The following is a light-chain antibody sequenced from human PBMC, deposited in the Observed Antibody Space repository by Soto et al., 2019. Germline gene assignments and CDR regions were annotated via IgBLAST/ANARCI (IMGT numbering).Light chain of an antibody. CDR1: SSNIGAGYD. V-gene: IGLV1-40*01. J-gene: IGLJ2*01. CDR3: QSYDSSLSGSVV. Sequence: QDVLTQPPSVSGAPGQRVTISCTGSSSNIGAGYDVHWYQQLPGTAPKLLIYGNSNRPSGVPDRFSGSKSGTSASLAITGLQAEDEADYYCQSYDSSLSGSVVFGGGTKLTVL. CDR2: GNS.